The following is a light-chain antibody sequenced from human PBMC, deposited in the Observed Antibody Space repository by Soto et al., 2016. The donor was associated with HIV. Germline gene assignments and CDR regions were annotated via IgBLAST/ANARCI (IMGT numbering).Light chain of an antibody. Sequence: SYELTQPPSVSVAPGKTARITCGGNNIGIKSVHWYQQKPGQAPVLAVYDDSDRPSGIPERFSGSNSGNTATLTISRVEAGDEADYYCQVWDSSSDHYVFGTGTKVTVL. V-gene: IGLV3-21*03. CDR2: DDS. CDR1: NIGIKS. J-gene: IGLJ1*01. CDR3: QVWDSSSDHYV.